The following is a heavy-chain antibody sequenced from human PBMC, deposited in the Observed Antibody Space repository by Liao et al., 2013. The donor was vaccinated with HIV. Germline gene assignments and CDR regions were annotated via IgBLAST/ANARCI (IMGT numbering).Heavy chain of an antibody. Sequence: QVQLQQWGAGLLKPSETLSLTCAVYGGSFSSYYWTWIRQPPREGAWSGLGKVNHRGSSNYNPSLKNRVTISVDTSKNQFSLKLSSVTAADTAVYYCARTRRHYGSKIVHYYYFYMDVWAKGTTVTVSS. J-gene: IGHJ6*03. CDR2: VNHRGSS. CDR3: ARTRRHYGSKIVHYYYFYMDV. V-gene: IGHV4-34*01. CDR1: GGSFSSYY. D-gene: IGHD3-10*01.